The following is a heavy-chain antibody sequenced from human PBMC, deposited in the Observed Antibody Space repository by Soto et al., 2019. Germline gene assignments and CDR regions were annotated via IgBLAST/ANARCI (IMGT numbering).Heavy chain of an antibody. Sequence: EPASETLSLTCTVSGGSISSYYWSWIRQPAGKGLEWIGRIYTSGSTNYNPSLKSRVTMSVDTSKNQFSLKLSSVTAADTAVYYCARDIAVAGLNWFDPRGQGTLVTVSS. V-gene: IGHV4-4*07. J-gene: IGHJ5*02. CDR1: GGSISSYY. CDR2: IYTSGST. D-gene: IGHD6-19*01. CDR3: ARDIAVAGLNWFDP.